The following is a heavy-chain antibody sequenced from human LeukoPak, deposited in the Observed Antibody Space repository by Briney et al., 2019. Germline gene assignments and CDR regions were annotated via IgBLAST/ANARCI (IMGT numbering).Heavy chain of an antibody. J-gene: IGHJ4*02. CDR2: IFYDGSKE. CDR1: GFTFSNYG. D-gene: IGHD3-16*01. Sequence: GGSLRLSCAASGFTFSNYGMHWVRQAPDKGLEWLAAIFYDGSKEHYADTVKGRFTISRDNSKNTLYLQVNSLTADDTAVYYCARDQALYFSYGDYWGQGTLVTVSS. CDR3: ARDQALYFSYGDY. V-gene: IGHV3-33*01.